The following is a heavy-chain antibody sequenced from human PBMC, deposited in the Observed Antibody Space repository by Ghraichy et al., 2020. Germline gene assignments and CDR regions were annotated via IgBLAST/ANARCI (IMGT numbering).Heavy chain of an antibody. J-gene: IGHJ2*01. V-gene: IGHV4-39*01. Sequence: SETLSLTCTVSGGSISSSSYYWGWIRQPPGKGLEWIGSIYYSGSTYYNPSLKSRVTISVDTSKNQFSLKLSSVTAADTAVYYCARHRATMVRGVMRSYWYFDLWGRGTLVTVSS. CDR1: GGSISSSSYY. D-gene: IGHD3-10*01. CDR2: IYYSGST. CDR3: ARHRATMVRGVMRSYWYFDL.